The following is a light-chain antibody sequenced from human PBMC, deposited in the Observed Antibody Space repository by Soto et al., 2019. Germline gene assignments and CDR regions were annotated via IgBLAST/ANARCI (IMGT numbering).Light chain of an antibody. CDR3: QLYNSYLWR. CDR1: QTISSW. V-gene: IGKV1-5*03. Sequence: DIQMTQSPSTLSGSVGDRVTITCRASQTISSWLAWYQQKPGKAPKLLIYKASTLKSGVPSRFSGSGSGTEFTLTISSLQPDDFAIYYCQLYNSYLWRFGQGTKVDIK. CDR2: KAS. J-gene: IGKJ1*01.